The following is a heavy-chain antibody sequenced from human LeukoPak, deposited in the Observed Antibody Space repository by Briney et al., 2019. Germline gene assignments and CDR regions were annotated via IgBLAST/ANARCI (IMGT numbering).Heavy chain of an antibody. D-gene: IGHD3-3*01. J-gene: IGHJ4*02. CDR3: AKGSITIFGVVNPFDY. CDR2: IYYSGST. Sequence: SQTLSLTCTVSGGSISSGDYYWSWIRQPPGKGLEWIGYIYYSGSTYYNPSLKSRVTISVDTSKNQFSLKLSSVTAADTAVYYCAKGSITIFGVVNPFDYWGQGTLVTVSS. V-gene: IGHV4-30-4*01. CDR1: GGSISSGDYY.